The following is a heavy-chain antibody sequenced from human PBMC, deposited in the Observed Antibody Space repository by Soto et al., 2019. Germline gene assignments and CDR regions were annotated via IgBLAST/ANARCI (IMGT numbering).Heavy chain of an antibody. CDR3: AREATYDSSGYYLSHAFDL. CDR1: GFTFSSYS. J-gene: IGHJ3*01. V-gene: IGHV3-48*01. D-gene: IGHD3-22*01. Sequence: EVQLVESGGGLVQPGGSLRLSCAASGFTFSSYSMNWVRQAPGKGLEWVSYISSSSSTIYYADSVKGRFTISRDNAKNSLYLQMNSLRAEDTAVYYCAREATYDSSGYYLSHAFDLWGQGTMVTVSS. CDR2: ISSSSSTI.